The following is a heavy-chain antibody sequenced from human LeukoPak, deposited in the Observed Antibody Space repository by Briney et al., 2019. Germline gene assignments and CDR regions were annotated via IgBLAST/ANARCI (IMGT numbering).Heavy chain of an antibody. CDR2: ISAYNGNT. CDR1: GYTFTSYG. Sequence: ASVKVSCKASGYTFTSYGISWVRQAPGQGLEWMGWISAYNGNTNYAQKLQGRVTMTTDTSTSTAYMELRSLKSDDTAVYYCARLHYDILTGPDNWFDPWGQGTLVTVSS. CDR3: ARLHYDILTGPDNWFDP. V-gene: IGHV1-18*01. J-gene: IGHJ5*02. D-gene: IGHD3-9*01.